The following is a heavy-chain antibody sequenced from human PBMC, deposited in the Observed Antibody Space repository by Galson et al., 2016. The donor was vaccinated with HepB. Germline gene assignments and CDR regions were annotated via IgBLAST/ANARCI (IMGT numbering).Heavy chain of an antibody. V-gene: IGHV4-59*01. CDR2: IYYSGST. CDR1: GGSISTYY. J-gene: IGHJ4*02. D-gene: IGHD6-19*01. Sequence: TLSLTCIVSGGSISTYYLHWIRQPPGKGLEWIGYIYYSGSTNSNPSLKSRVTISVDTSKNQFSLKLSSVTAADTAVYFCARGDSTGWYRFDSWGQGTLVTVSS. CDR3: ARGDSTGWYRFDS.